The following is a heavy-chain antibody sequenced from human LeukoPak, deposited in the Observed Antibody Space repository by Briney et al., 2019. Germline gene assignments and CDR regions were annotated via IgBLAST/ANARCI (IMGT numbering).Heavy chain of an antibody. J-gene: IGHJ4*02. Sequence: GASVKVSCKASGYTFTSYDINWVRQATGQGLEWMGWMNPNSGNTGYAQKFQGRVTMTRNTSISTAYMELSSLRSEDTAVYYCARGADTAMDSNFDYWGQGTLVTVSS. CDR1: GYTFTSYD. CDR3: ARGADTAMDSNFDY. D-gene: IGHD5-18*01. CDR2: MNPNSGNT. V-gene: IGHV1-8*01.